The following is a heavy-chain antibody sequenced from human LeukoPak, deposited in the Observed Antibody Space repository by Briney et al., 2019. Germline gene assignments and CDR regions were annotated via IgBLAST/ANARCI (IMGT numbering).Heavy chain of an antibody. V-gene: IGHV4-59*01. J-gene: IGHJ5*02. D-gene: IGHD2-2*01. Sequence: SETLSLTCTVSGGSITSYYWSWIRQPPGKGLEWLGYVSYTGSTNYNPSLQSRVTMSIDTSKNRFSLKLSSVTAADTAVYYCASGGYCSSTSCYPTWFDPWGQGTLVTVSS. CDR1: GGSITSYY. CDR3: ASGGYCSSTSCYPTWFDP. CDR2: VSYTGST.